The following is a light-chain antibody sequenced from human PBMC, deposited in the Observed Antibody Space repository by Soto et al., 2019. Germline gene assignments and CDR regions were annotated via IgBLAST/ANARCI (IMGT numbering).Light chain of an antibody. CDR3: QQSYSTPRT. CDR1: QSISSY. V-gene: IGKV1-39*01. Sequence: DIQMTQSRSSLSASVGDSRSITWRASQSISSYLNWYQQKPGKAPKLLIYAASSLQSGVPSRFSGSGSGTHFTLTISILQPEDFATYYCQQSYSTPRTIGGGTKVDI. CDR2: AAS. J-gene: IGKJ4*01.